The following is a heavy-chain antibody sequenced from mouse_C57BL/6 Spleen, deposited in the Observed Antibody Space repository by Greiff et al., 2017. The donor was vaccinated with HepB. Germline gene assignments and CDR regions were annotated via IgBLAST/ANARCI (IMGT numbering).Heavy chain of an antibody. V-gene: IGHV1-81*01. CDR1: GYTFTSYG. CDR3: AREGLYDGYYVGFAY. CDR2: IYPRSGNT. J-gene: IGHJ3*01. D-gene: IGHD2-3*01. Sequence: VQLQQSGAELARPGASVKLSCKASGYTFTSYGISWVKQRTGQGLEWIGEIYPRSGNTYYNEKFKGKATLTADKSSSTAYMELRSLTSEDSAVYFCAREGLYDGYYVGFAYWGQGTLVTVSA.